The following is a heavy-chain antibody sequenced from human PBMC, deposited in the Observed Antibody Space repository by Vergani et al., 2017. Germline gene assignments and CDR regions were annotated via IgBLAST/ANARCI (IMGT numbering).Heavy chain of an antibody. CDR2: ISGSGGST. CDR3: ARAGIAAAESETYDY. J-gene: IGHJ4*02. V-gene: IGHV3-23*01. CDR1: GFTFSSYA. D-gene: IGHD6-13*01. Sequence: EVQLLESGGGLVQPGGSLRLSCAASGFTFSSYAMSWVRQAPGKGLEWVSAISGSGGSTYYADSVKGRFTISRDNSKNTLYLQMGSLRAEDMAVYYCARAGIAAAESETYDYWGQGTLVTVSS.